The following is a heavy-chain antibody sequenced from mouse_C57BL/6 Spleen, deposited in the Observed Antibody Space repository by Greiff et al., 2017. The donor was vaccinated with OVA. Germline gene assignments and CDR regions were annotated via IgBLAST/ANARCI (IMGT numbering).Heavy chain of an antibody. CDR1: GYTFTSYW. J-gene: IGHJ2*01. D-gene: IGHD2-5*01. CDR3: ARSETTRYSKGYFDY. CDR2: INPSSGYT. Sequence: VQLVESGAELAKPGASVKLSCKASGYTFTSYWMHWVKQRPGQGLEWIGYINPSSGYTKYNQKFKDKATLTADKSSSTAYMQLSSLTYEDSAVYYCARSETTRYSKGYFDYWGQGTTLTVSS. V-gene: IGHV1-7*01.